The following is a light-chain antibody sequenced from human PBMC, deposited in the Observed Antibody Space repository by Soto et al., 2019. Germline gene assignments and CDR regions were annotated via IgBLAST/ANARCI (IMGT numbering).Light chain of an antibody. Sequence: DIQMTNGGSAMFASLANCANIIXXSSQAISNYLAWFQQKPGQAPKRLIYAASTLQSGVPSRFSGSGSGTEFSLTIDTLEPEDFATYFCLQHKSYQWTFGQGIKVDIK. CDR3: LQHKSYQWT. CDR1: QAISNY. CDR2: AAS. V-gene: IGKV1-17*03. J-gene: IGKJ1*01.